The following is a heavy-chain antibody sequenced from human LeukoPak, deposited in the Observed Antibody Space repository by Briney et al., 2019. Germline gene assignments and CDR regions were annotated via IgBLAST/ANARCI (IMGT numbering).Heavy chain of an antibody. J-gene: IGHJ4*02. CDR2: ITYNSGTI. D-gene: IGHD5-18*01. Sequence: GGSLRLSCAASGFTFSAYSMNWVRQAPGKGLEWVSYITYNSGTIFYADSVKGRFTISRDNAKDSLYLQMSSLRDEDTAVYYCARDSGYSYADDYWGQGTLVTVSS. CDR1: GFTFSAYS. CDR3: ARDSGYSYADDY. V-gene: IGHV3-48*02.